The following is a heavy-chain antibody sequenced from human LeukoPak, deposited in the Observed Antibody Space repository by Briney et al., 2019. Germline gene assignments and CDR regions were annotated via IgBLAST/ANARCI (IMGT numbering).Heavy chain of an antibody. CDR1: GYTFTSYD. CDR2: ISAYNGNT. CDR3: ARDWQPGYSSGSYSG. D-gene: IGHD6-19*01. V-gene: IGHV1-18*01. J-gene: IGHJ4*02. Sequence: GASVKVCCKASGYTFTSYDISWVRQAPGQGLEWMGWISAYNGNTNYAQKLQGRVTMTTDTSTSTAYMELRSLRSDDTAVYYCARDWQPGYSSGSYSGWGQGTLVTVSS.